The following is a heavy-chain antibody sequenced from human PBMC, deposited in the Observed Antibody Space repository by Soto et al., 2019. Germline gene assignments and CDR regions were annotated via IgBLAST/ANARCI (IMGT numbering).Heavy chain of an antibody. CDR1: GGSISIYY. D-gene: IGHD1-26*01. CDR3: ARDSGGPRLAPLRYNWFDP. CDR2: IYYSGST. Sequence: PSETLSLNCIVSGGSISIYYWRWIRHPPGKGLEWIGYIYYSGSTNYNPSLKSRVTISVDTSKNQFSLKLSSVTAADTAVYYCARDSGGPRLAPLRYNWFDPWGQGTLVTVSS. J-gene: IGHJ5*02. V-gene: IGHV4-59*01.